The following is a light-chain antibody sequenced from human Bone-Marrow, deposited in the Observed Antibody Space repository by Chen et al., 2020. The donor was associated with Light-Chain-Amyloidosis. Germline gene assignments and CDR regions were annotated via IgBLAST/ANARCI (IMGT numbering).Light chain of an antibody. Sequence: SYVLTQPSSVSGAPGQTATIACGGNNSGSTSVHWYQQTPGQAPLLVVYGDSDRPSGIPERLSGSNSGNTATLTISRVEAGDAADYYCQVWDRSSDRPVFGGGTKLTVL. CDR1: NSGSTS. CDR2: GDS. V-gene: IGLV3-21*02. CDR3: QVWDRSSDRPV. J-gene: IGLJ3*02.